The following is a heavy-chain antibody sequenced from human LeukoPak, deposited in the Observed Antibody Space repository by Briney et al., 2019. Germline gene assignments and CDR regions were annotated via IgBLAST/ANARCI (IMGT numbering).Heavy chain of an antibody. V-gene: IGHV3-7*01. CDR2: IKEDGNQK. CDR3: ARRGYFEFWSGYFQRLEGWFDP. Sequence: GGSLRLSCAASGFTFNGYWMSWVRQAPGTGLEWVAIIKEDGNQKYYVDSVKGRFTISRDNAKNSLYLEMNSLRAEDTAVYYCARRGYFEFWSGYFQRLEGWFDPWGQGTLVTVSS. J-gene: IGHJ5*02. CDR1: GFTFNGYW. D-gene: IGHD3-3*01.